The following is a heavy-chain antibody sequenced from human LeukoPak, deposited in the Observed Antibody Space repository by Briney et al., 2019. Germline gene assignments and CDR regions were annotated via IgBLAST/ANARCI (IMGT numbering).Heavy chain of an antibody. CDR2: IIPILGIA. CDR1: GGTFSSYT. D-gene: IGHD5-12*01. Sequence: SVKVSCKASGGTFSSYTISWVRQAPGQGLEWMGRIIPILGIANYAQKFQGRVTITADKSTSTAYMELSSLRSEDTAVYYCARVEKVAQGAFDIWGQGTMVTVSS. CDR3: ARVEKVAQGAFDI. V-gene: IGHV1-69*02. J-gene: IGHJ3*02.